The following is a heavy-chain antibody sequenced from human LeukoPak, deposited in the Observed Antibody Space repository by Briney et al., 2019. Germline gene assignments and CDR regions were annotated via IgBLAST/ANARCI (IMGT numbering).Heavy chain of an antibody. CDR1: GGSFSGYY. Sequence: SETLSLTCAVYGGSFSGYYWSWMRQPPGKGLEGIGEINHSGSTNYNPSPKSRVTISVDTSKNQFSLKLSSVTAADTAVYYCARDSGRYFDWLFGIWGQGALVTVSS. V-gene: IGHV4-34*01. D-gene: IGHD3-9*01. CDR2: INHSGST. CDR3: ARDSGRYFDWLFGI. J-gene: IGHJ4*02.